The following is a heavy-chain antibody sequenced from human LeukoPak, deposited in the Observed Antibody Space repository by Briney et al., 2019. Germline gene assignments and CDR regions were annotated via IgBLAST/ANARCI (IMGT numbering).Heavy chain of an antibody. CDR2: SNSDGSST. CDR1: GFTFSSYW. Sequence: PGRSLRLSCAASGFTFSSYWMHWVRQAPGKGLVWVSRSNSDGSSTSYADSVKGRFTISRDNAKNTLYLQMNSLRAEDTAVYYCGGGTYYYFDYWGQGTLVTVSS. D-gene: IGHD3-16*01. J-gene: IGHJ4*02. V-gene: IGHV3-74*01. CDR3: GGGTYYYFDY.